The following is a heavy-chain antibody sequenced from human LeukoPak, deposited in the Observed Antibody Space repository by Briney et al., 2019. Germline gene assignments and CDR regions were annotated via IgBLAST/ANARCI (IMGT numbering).Heavy chain of an antibody. J-gene: IGHJ4*02. CDR1: GFTFSSYA. CDR3: AKDPVGDTALLDY. V-gene: IGHV3-23*01. Sequence: GGSLRLSCAASGFTFSSYAMSWVRRAPGKGLEWVSAISGSGGSTYYADSVKGRFTISRDNSKNTLYLQMNSLRAEDTAVYYCAKDPVGDTALLDYWGQGTLVTVSS. D-gene: IGHD5-18*01. CDR2: ISGSGGST.